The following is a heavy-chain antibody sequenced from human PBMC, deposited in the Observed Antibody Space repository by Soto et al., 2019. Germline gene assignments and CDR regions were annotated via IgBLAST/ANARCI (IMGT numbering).Heavy chain of an antibody. V-gene: IGHV3-30-3*01. CDR2: ISYDGSNK. CDR1: GFTFSSYA. CDR3: ARPLWRDDYNWGYFDL. D-gene: IGHD4-4*01. J-gene: IGHJ2*01. Sequence: QVQLVESGGGVVQPGRSLRLSCAASGFTFSSYAMHWVRQAPGKGLEWVAVISYDGSNKYYADSVKGRFTISRDNSKNXLYLQMNSLRAEDTAVYYCARPLWRDDYNWGYFDLWGCGTLVTVSS.